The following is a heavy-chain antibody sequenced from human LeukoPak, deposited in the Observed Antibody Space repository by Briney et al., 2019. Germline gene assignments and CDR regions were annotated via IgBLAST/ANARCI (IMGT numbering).Heavy chain of an antibody. CDR2: ISGDGGTT. V-gene: IGHV3-23*01. J-gene: IGHJ4*02. CDR1: GFPFSNYA. Sequence: GRSLRLSCAASGFPFSNYAMSWVRQAPGKGLECVSVISGDGGTTYYADFVKGRFTISRDNSKNTLYLQMNSLRAEDTAVYYCAKNWYQLLPDYWGQGTLVTVSS. CDR3: AKNWYQLLPDY. D-gene: IGHD2-2*01.